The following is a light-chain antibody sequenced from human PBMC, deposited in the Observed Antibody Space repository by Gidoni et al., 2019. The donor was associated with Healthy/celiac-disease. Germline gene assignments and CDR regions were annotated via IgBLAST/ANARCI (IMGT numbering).Light chain of an antibody. Sequence: QMTQSPSSLSASVGDRVTITCRASQSISSDLNWYQQKPGKAPKLLIYAASSLQSGVPSRFSGSGSGTDFTLTISSLQPEDFATYYCQQSYSLFTFGPGTKVDIK. CDR3: QQSYSLFT. V-gene: IGKV1-39*01. CDR2: AAS. CDR1: QSISSD. J-gene: IGKJ3*01.